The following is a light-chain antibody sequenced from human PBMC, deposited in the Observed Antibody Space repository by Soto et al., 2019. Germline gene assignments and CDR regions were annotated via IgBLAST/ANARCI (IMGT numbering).Light chain of an antibody. CDR1: HYLXSY. Sequence: IVVTKSPATLSVSPGESATLSCTASHYLXSYVRWFEQRPGQAPRVLILEKSTRATGIPARFSGSGSGKEFTLTISNVQSEDFAVYYCRQYKNWPPFTFGQGTRLEIK. CDR3: RQYKNWPPFT. V-gene: IGKV3-15*01. CDR2: EKS. J-gene: IGKJ5*01.